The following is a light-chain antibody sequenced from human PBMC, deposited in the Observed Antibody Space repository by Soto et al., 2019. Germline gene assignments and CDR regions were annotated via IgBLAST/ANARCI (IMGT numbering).Light chain of an antibody. CDR3: QQYGSSPYT. V-gene: IGKV3-20*01. CDR1: QSVSSSY. J-gene: IGKJ2*01. CDR2: GAS. Sequence: EIVLTQSPGTLSLSPGERATLSCRASQSVSSSYLAWYQQKPGQAPRLLMYGASRRATGIPDRFSGGGSATDFTLTISRLEPEDFAVYYCQQYGSSPYTFGQGTKLEIK.